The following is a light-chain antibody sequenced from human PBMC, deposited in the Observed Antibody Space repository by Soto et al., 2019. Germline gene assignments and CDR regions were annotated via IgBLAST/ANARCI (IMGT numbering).Light chain of an antibody. Sequence: DIVMTQSPLSLPVTPGEPASISCRSSQSLLHSNGYNYLDCYLQKPGQSPQLLIYLGFNRASGVPDRFSGSGSGTDFTLKISRVEAEDVGVYYCMQALQTAWTFGQGTKVDIK. V-gene: IGKV2-28*01. CDR3: MQALQTAWT. J-gene: IGKJ1*01. CDR2: LGF. CDR1: QSLLHSNGYNY.